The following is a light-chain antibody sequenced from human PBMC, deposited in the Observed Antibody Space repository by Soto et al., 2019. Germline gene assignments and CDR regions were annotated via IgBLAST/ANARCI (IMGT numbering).Light chain of an antibody. Sequence: DIQMTQSPSTLSASVGDRVTITCRASQSISSWLAWYQQKPGKAPKLLIYKASSLESGVPSRFSRSGSGTEFTLTISSLQPDDFANYYCQQYNLYWTFGQGTKVEIK. CDR3: QQYNLYWT. V-gene: IGKV1-5*03. CDR2: KAS. J-gene: IGKJ1*01. CDR1: QSISSW.